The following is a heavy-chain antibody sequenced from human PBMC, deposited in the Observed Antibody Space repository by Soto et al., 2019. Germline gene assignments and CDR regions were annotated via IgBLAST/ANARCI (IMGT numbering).Heavy chain of an antibody. Sequence: LETLSLTCTVSGVSISNSSYYWGWIRRPPGKGLEWIGTIYYSGITYYNPSLKSRVTISVDTSKNQFSLKLTSVTAADTAVYYCARHGSNWGQGTLVTVSS. CDR3: ARHGSN. V-gene: IGHV4-39*01. J-gene: IGHJ4*02. CDR2: IYYSGIT. CDR1: GVSISNSSYY.